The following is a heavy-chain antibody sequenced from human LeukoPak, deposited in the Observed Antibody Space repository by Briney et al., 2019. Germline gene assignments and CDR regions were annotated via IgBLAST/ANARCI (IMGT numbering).Heavy chain of an antibody. V-gene: IGHV4-59*01. CDR1: GGSISSYY. Sequence: PSETLSLTCTVSGGSISSYYWSWIRQPPGKGLEWIGYIYYSGSTNYNPSLKSRVTISVDTPKNQFSLKLSSVTAADTAVYYCARAPPGNGMDVWGQGTTVTVSS. CDR2: IYYSGST. CDR3: ARAPPGNGMDV. J-gene: IGHJ6*02.